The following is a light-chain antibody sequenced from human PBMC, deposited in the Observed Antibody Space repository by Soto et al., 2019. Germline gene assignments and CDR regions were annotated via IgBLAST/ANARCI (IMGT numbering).Light chain of an antibody. CDR3: QQYRTSPPTWT. J-gene: IGKJ1*01. CDR2: GAS. V-gene: IGKV3-15*01. CDR1: QSVSSN. Sequence: IVVTQSPATLSVSPGERATLPCRASQSVSSNLAWYQQKPGQAPRLLIYGASTRATGIPARFSGSGSGTEFTLTITSLQSEDFAVYYCQQYRTSPPTWTFGQGTKVDIK.